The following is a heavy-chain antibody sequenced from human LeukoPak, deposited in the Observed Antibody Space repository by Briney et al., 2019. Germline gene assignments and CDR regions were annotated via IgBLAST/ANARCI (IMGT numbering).Heavy chain of an antibody. J-gene: IGHJ4*02. V-gene: IGHV3-21*01. CDR2: ISSSSSYI. D-gene: IGHD3-3*01. CDR1: GFTFGSYS. CDR3: ARTVEGGVVPLDY. Sequence: PGGSLRLSCAASGFTFGSYSMNWVRQAPGKGLEWVSSISSSSSYIYYADSVKGRFTISRDNAKNSLYLQMNSLRAEDTAVYYCARTVEGGVVPLDYWGQGTLVTVSS.